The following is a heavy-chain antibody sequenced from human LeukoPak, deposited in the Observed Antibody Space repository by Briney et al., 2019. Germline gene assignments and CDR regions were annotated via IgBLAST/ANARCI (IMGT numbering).Heavy chain of an antibody. J-gene: IGHJ5*02. CDR2: ISAYNGNT. V-gene: IGHV1-18*04. Sequence: ASVKVSCKASGYTFTSYGISWVRQAPGQGLEWMGWISAYNGNTNYAQKLQGRVTMTTDTSTSTAYMELRSLRSDDTAVYYCARVRPRYNWNDGINWFDPWGQGTLATVSS. D-gene: IGHD1-1*01. CDR1: GYTFTSYG. CDR3: ARVRPRYNWNDGINWFDP.